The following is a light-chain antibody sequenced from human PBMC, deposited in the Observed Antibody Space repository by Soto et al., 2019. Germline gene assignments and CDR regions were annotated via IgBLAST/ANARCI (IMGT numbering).Light chain of an antibody. J-gene: IGKJ2*01. CDR3: QQYNNWPYT. CDR2: GAS. V-gene: IGKV3-15*01. CDR1: QSVSSN. Sequence: EIVMTQSPATLSVSPGERATLSCRASQSVSSNLAWYQQKPGQAPRLLIYGASTRATGIPARFSGSRSGTEVPRTISSLQSEDFAVYYCQQYNNWPYTFGQGTNLEI.